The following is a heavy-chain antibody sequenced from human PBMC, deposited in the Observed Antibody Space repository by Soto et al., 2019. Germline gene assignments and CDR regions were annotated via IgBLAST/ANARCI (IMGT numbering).Heavy chain of an antibody. CDR3: TRHPPSPGDAFDI. V-gene: IGHV5-51*07. J-gene: IGHJ3*02. CDR1: GYSFTNYW. Sequence: GESLKISFKGSGYSFTNYWIGWVHQMPGKGLEWMGLIYPGDSDIRYSPSFQGQVTISADKSIGTAYLQWSSLQASDTGMYYCTRHPPSPGDAFDIWGQGTMVTVSS. CDR2: IYPGDSDI.